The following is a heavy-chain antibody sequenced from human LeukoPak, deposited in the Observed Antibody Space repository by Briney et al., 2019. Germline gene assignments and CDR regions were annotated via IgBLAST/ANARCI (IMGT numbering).Heavy chain of an antibody. V-gene: IGHV4-30-2*01. CDR1: GGSLSSGGYS. D-gene: IGHD3-10*01. CDR2: IYHSGST. Sequence: SQTLSLTCAVSGGSLSSGGYSWSWIRQPPGKGLEWIGEIYHSGSTNYNPSLKSRVTISVDKSKNQFSLKLSSVTAADTAVYYCARSPLGFLDPWGQGTLVTVSS. J-gene: IGHJ5*02. CDR3: ARSPLGFLDP.